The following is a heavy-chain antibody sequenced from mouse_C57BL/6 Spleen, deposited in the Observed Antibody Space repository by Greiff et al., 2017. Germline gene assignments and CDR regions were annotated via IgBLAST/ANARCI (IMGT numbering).Heavy chain of an antibody. D-gene: IGHD4-1*01. V-gene: IGHV1-82*01. CDR3: AREKANWDVSWYFDV. J-gene: IGHJ1*03. CDR1: GYAFSSSW. CDR2: IYPGDGDT. Sequence: QVQLQQSGPELVKPGASVKISCKASGYAFSSSWMNWVKQRPGKGLEWIGRIYPGDGDTNYNGKFKGKATLTADKSSSTAYMQLRSLTSEDSAVYFCAREKANWDVSWYFDVWGTGTTVTVSS.